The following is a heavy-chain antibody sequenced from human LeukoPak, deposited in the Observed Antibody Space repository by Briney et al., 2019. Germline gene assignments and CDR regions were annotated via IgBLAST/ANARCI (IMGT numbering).Heavy chain of an antibody. CDR3: ERGDYDILTGYSY. D-gene: IGHD3-9*01. CDR1: GVTFSSYE. J-gene: IGHJ4*02. CDR2: ISSSGSTI. Sequence: PGGSLRLSCAASGVTFSSYEMNWVRQAPGKGLERGSYISSSGSTIYYADSVRGRFTISRDNAKNSLYLQMNSLRAEDTAVYYCERGDYDILTGYSYWGQGTLVTVSS. V-gene: IGHV3-48*03.